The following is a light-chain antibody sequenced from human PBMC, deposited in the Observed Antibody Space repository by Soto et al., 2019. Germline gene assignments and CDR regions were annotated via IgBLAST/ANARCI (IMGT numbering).Light chain of an antibody. CDR3: MQATQFPLT. Sequence: DIVLTQTPLSSPVTLGQPASISCRSSRSLVHSDGNTYLTWLHQRPDQPPRLLIYEISNRFSGVPDIFSGGGAGTDFTLKISRVEVEDVGVYYCMQATQFPLTFGPGTRLEI. CDR2: EIS. CDR1: RSLVHSDGNTY. J-gene: IGKJ5*01. V-gene: IGKV2-24*01.